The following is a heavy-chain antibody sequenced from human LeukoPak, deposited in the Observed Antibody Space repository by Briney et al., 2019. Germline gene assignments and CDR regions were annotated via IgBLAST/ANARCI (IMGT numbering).Heavy chain of an antibody. CDR2: IYYSGST. CDR3: AREITIFGAAPFDY. J-gene: IGHJ4*02. D-gene: IGHD3-3*01. V-gene: IGHV4-39*07. CDR1: GGSISSSSYY. Sequence: SETLSLTCTVSGGSISSSSYYWGWIRQPPGKGLEWIGSIYYSGSTYYNPSLKSRVTISVDTSKNQFSLKLSSVTAADTAVYYCAREITIFGAAPFDYWGQGTLVTVSS.